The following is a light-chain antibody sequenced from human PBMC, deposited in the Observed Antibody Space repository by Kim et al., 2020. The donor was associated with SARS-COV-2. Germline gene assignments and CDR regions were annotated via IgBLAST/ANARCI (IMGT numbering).Light chain of an antibody. CDR2: DAS. CDR3: QQRSTWPIT. V-gene: IGKV3-11*01. Sequence: EIVLTQSPATLSLSPGERATFSCRASQSVRSFLVWYQQKPGQAPRLLIYDASNRATGIPARFSGSGSGTDFTLTISSLEAEDFAVYYCQQRSTWPITFGQGTRLEIK. CDR1: QSVRSF. J-gene: IGKJ5*01.